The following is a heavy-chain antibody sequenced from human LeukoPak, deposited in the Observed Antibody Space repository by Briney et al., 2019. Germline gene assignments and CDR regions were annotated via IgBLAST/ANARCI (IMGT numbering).Heavy chain of an antibody. CDR1: GFTFSSYA. V-gene: IGHV3-30-3*01. D-gene: IGHD3-3*01. CDR3: ARSAGDFSPTFNYFDY. CDR2: ISYDGSNK. J-gene: IGHJ4*02. Sequence: PGRSLRLSCAASGFTFSSYAMHWVRQAPGKGLEWVAVISYDGSNKYYADSVKGRFTISRDNSKNTLYLQMNSLRAEDTAVYYCARSAGDFSPTFNYFDYWGQGTLVTVSS.